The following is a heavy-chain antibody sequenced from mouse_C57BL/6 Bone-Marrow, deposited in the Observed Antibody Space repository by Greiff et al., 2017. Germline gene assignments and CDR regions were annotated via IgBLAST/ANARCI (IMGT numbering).Heavy chain of an antibody. CDR2: ISYDGSN. Sequence: EVHLVESGPGLVKPSQSLSLTCSVTGYSITSGYYWNWIRQFPGNKLEWMGYISYDGSNNYNPSLKNRISITRDTSKNQFFLKLNSVTTEDTATYYCAREHYYGSRLSMDYWGQGTSVTVSS. J-gene: IGHJ4*01. D-gene: IGHD1-1*01. CDR1: GYSITSGYY. V-gene: IGHV3-6*01. CDR3: AREHYYGSRLSMDY.